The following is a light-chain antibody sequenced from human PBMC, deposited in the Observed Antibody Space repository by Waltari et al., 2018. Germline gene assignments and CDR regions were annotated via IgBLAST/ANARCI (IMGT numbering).Light chain of an antibody. CDR1: SSDVGLYKY. CDR3: SSYAGSNTWV. Sequence: QSALTQPPSASGSPGQSVTISCTGTSSDVGLYKYVSWYQQHPGKAPKVLIFEVSKRASGVPARFSASKSANTASLTVSGLQAADEADYYCSSYAGSNTWVFGGGTKLTVL. V-gene: IGLV2-8*01. J-gene: IGLJ3*02. CDR2: EVS.